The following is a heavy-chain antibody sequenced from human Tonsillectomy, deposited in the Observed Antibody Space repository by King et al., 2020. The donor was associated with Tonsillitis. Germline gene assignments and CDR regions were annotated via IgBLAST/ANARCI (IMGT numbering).Heavy chain of an antibody. D-gene: IGHD3-10*01. J-gene: IGHJ1*01. CDR2: IYYSGST. CDR1: GGSISSGGYY. CDR3: ARDDRDYYGFTRFQH. V-gene: IGHV4-31*03. Sequence: VQLQESGPGLVKPSQTLSLTCTVSGGSISSGGYYWSWIRQHPGKGLEWIGYIYYSGSTYYNPSLKSRVTISVDTAKNQFSLKLSSVTAADTAVYYCARDDRDYYGFTRFQHWGQGTLVTVSS.